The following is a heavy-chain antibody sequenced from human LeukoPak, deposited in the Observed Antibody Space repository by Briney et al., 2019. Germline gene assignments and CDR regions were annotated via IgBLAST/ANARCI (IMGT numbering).Heavy chain of an antibody. V-gene: IGHV4-34*01. Sequence: SETLSLTCTVSGGSISGYYWSWIRQPPGKGLEWIGEINHSGSTNYNPSLKSRVTISVDTSKNQFSLKLSSVTAAGTAVYYCARVRHIAARPNYYYYMDVWGKGTTVTVSS. CDR1: GGSISGYY. CDR3: ARVRHIAARPNYYYYMDV. D-gene: IGHD6-6*01. CDR2: INHSGST. J-gene: IGHJ6*03.